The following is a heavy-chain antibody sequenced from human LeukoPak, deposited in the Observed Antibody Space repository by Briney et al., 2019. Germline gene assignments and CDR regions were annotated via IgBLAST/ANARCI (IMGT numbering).Heavy chain of an antibody. CDR3: AGGGRSSGWRGRGYYFDY. CDR2: INHSGST. V-gene: IGHV4-34*01. J-gene: IGHJ4*02. CDR1: GGSFSGYY. D-gene: IGHD6-19*01. Sequence: SETLSLTCAVYGGSFSGYYWSWIRQPPGKGLEWIGEINHSGSTNYNPSLKSRVTISVDTSKNQFSLKLSSVTAADTAVYYCAGGGRSSGWRGRGYYFDYWGQGTLVTVSS.